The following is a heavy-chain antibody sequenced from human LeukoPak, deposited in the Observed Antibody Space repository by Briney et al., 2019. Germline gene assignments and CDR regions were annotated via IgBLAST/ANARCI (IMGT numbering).Heavy chain of an antibody. CDR1: GGPISSYC. J-gene: IGHJ2*01. Sequence: PSETLSLTCTVSGGPISSYCWSWIRQPAGKGLGWIGHIYTSGSTNYNPSLKSRVTMSVGTSKNQCSLKLSSEPAADTAVYYCARAVDPLGYFDLWGRGTLVTVSS. CDR2: IYTSGST. V-gene: IGHV4-4*07. D-gene: IGHD3-9*01. CDR3: ARAVDPLGYFDL.